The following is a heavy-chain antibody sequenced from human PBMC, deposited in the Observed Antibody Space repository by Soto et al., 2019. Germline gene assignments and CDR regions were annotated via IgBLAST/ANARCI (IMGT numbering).Heavy chain of an antibody. CDR3: ARLPRDCNKTSCYYADH. CDR2: MYPGDSDT. Sequence: GESLKISCRGSGYDFNTNWFGWVRQLPGRGLEWVGIMYPGDSDTRYNPSLQGHVTLSVDVTVSTAFLQWRSLETSDTGMYFCARLPRDCNKTSCYYADHWGQGTQVTVSS. CDR1: GYDFNTNW. J-gene: IGHJ4*02. D-gene: IGHD3-10*01. V-gene: IGHV5-51*01.